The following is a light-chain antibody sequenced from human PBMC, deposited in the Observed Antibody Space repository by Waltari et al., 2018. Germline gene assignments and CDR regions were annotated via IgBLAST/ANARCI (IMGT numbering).Light chain of an antibody. Sequence: QLVVTQSSSASASLGASVKLTCTLDSGHSNNIIAWLQQQPEKGPRYLTKINSDGSHSKGDEIPDRFSGSSSGAGRYLTSSNLQSEDEGDYYCQTGGHGTWVFGGGTKLTVL. CDR3: QTGGHGTWV. CDR2: INSDGSH. J-gene: IGLJ3*02. V-gene: IGLV4-69*01. CDR1: SGHSNNI.